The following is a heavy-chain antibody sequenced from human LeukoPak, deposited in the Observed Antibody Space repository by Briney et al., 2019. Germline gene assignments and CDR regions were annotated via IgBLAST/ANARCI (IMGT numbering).Heavy chain of an antibody. Sequence: PSQTLSLTCTVSGGSISSGTYYWSWIRQPPGKGLEWIGYIYYSGSTNYNPSLKSRVTISVDTSKNQFSLKLSSVTAADTAVYYCARVTGYIIEDYFDYWGQGTLVTVSS. CDR3: ARVTGYIIEDYFDY. D-gene: IGHD6-13*01. V-gene: IGHV4-61*01. CDR1: GGSISSGTYY. J-gene: IGHJ4*02. CDR2: IYYSGST.